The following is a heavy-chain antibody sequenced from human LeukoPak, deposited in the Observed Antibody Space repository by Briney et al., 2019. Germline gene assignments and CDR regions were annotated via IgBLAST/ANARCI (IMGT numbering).Heavy chain of an antibody. CDR3: ARRGSDCSGGDCYLGYAFDI. V-gene: IGHV1-69*01. Sequence: SVKVSCKASGGIFSSYAISWVRQAPGQGLEWMGGIIPIFGTGNYAQKFQGRVTITADESTSTAYMELSSLRSEDTAVYYCARRGSDCSGGDCYLGYAFDIWGQGTMVTVSS. J-gene: IGHJ3*02. CDR1: GGIFSSYA. D-gene: IGHD2-15*01. CDR2: IIPIFGTG.